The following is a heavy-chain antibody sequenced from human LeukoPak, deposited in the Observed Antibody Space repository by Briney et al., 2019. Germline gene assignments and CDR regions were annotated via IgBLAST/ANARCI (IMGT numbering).Heavy chain of an antibody. V-gene: IGHV3-33*08. CDR1: GFTFSSYA. CDR2: IWYDGSNK. D-gene: IGHD4-23*01. Sequence: GGSLRLSCAASGFTFSSYAMSWVRQAPGKGLEWVAVIWYDGSNKYYADSVKGRFTISRDNSKNTLYLQMNSLRAEDTAVYYCAGGNGRIDYWGQGTLVTVSS. CDR3: AGGNGRIDY. J-gene: IGHJ4*02.